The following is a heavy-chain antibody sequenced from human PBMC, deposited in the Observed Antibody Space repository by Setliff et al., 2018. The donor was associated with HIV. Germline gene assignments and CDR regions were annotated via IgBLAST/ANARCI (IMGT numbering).Heavy chain of an antibody. CDR1: GFSVSSGGVG. CDR3: ARRLSSSWQSPLFDY. Sequence: SGPTLVNPTETLTLTCILSGFSVSSGGVGVGWIRQAPGKALEWLALIHWDDDKGYSPSLKSRLTITKDTSKNQVVLTMTDMSPVDTATYFCARRLSSSWQSPLFDYWGQGILVTVSS. V-gene: IGHV2-5*02. D-gene: IGHD6-13*01. J-gene: IGHJ4*02. CDR2: IHWDDDK.